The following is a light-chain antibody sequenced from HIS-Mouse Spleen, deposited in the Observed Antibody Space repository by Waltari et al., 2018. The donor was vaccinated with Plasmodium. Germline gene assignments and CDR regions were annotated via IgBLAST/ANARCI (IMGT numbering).Light chain of an antibody. CDR2: EGS. CDR1: SSDVWSYNL. V-gene: IGLV2-23*03. CDR3: CSYAGSSTFVV. Sequence: QSALTQPASVSGSPGQSITISCTGTSSDVWSYNLVSCYQQHPGKAPKLMIYEGSKRPSGVSNRFSGSKSGNTASLTISGLQAEDEADYYCCSYAGSSTFVVFGGGTKLTVL. J-gene: IGLJ2*01.